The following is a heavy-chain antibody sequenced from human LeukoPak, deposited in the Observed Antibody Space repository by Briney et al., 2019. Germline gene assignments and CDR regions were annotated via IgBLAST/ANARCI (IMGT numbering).Heavy chain of an antibody. V-gene: IGHV3-74*01. D-gene: IGHD2-2*01. J-gene: IGHJ4*02. CDR3: ARVATTSSKWSLDY. CDR1: GFTFSAHW. CDR2: INSDGSST. Sequence: GGSLRLSCAASGFTFSAHWMHWVRQSPGKGLVWVSRINSDGSSTDYADSVKGRFTISRDIAKSTLYLQMNSLRAEDTAVYYCARVATTSSKWSLDYWGQGTLVTVSS.